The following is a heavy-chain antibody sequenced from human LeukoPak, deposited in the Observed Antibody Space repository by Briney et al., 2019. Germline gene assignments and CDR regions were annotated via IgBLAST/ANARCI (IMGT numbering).Heavy chain of an antibody. CDR3: AKSDPYGDSLIEI. CDR2: ISGSGTDP. CDR1: GFTFSDWY. D-gene: IGHD4-17*01. V-gene: IGHV3-11*06. J-gene: IGHJ4*02. Sequence: PGGSLRLSCATSGFTFSDWYMSWFRQAPGKAPEWISYISGSGTDPTYADSVKGRFTISRDNAKKSLYLQMNSLRAEDTAVYYCAKSDPYGDSLIEIWGQGALVTVSS.